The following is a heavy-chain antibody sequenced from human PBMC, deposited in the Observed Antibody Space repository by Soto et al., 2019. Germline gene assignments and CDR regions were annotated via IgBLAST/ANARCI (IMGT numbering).Heavy chain of an antibody. CDR2: INHSGST. V-gene: IGHV4-34*01. CDR3: ARGRRTDYYYYMDV. J-gene: IGHJ6*03. D-gene: IGHD2-2*01. CDR1: GGSFSGYY. Sequence: PSDTLSLTCAVYGGSFSGYYWSWIRQPPGKGLEWIGEINHSGSTNYNPSLKSRVTISVDTSKNQFSLKLSSVTAADTAVYYCARGRRTDYYYYMDVWGKGTTVTVSS.